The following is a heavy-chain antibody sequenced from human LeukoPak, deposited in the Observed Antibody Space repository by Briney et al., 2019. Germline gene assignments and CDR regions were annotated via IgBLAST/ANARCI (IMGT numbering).Heavy chain of an antibody. J-gene: IGHJ3*01. V-gene: IGHV3-23*01. CDR2: IGASGEST. D-gene: IGHD5-24*01. Sequence: GGSLRLSCAVSGFTFSSYGMTWVRQAPGKGLEWVSLIGASGESTYYADSVKGRFTISRDNSKNTLSLQMNSLRVEDTAMYFCAKDIQLSTWGLGTMVTVSS. CDR3: AKDIQLST. CDR1: GFTFSSYG.